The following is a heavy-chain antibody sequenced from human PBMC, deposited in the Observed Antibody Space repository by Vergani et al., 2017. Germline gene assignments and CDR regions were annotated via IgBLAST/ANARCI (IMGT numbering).Heavy chain of an antibody. D-gene: IGHD1-1*01. CDR3: ARHTTYTDS. Sequence: EVELVQSGPEMRKPGESLKISCKGSEYSFGNYWMGWVRQMPGKGLEWMGFIYPADSDTRYSPSFQGQVTISADKSISTAFLQWDSLKASDTALYYCARHTTYTDSWGQGTLVTVSS. V-gene: IGHV5-51*01. CDR2: IYPADSDT. CDR1: EYSFGNYW. J-gene: IGHJ4*02.